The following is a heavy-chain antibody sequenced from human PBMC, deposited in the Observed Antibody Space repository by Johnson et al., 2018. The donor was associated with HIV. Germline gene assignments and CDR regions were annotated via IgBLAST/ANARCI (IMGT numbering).Heavy chain of an antibody. J-gene: IGHJ3*01. D-gene: IGHD6-25*01. V-gene: IGHV3-20*04. Sequence: VQLVESGGGVVRPGGSLRLSCAASGFPFDDYDMSWVRQAPGKGLEWVSGISWNGGSAAYASSVKGRFTISRDNAKNSLYLQMNTLRVEDTAFYYCARESGQAFDVWGQGTMVTVSS. CDR3: ARESGQAFDV. CDR2: ISWNGGSA. CDR1: GFPFDDYD.